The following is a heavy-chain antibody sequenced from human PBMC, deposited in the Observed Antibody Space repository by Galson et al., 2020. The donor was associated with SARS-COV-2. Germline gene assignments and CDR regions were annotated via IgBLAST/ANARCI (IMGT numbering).Heavy chain of an antibody. Sequence: GGSLRLSCVASGFAFNSFEMNWVRQAPGKGLEWVSYISPNSGGAVFYSDSVKGRFTISRDNSKNSLYLQMNSLRAEDTAVYYCAREAPITTLGVVSGYDSWGQGTLVTVSS. D-gene: IGHD3-3*01. CDR3: AREAPITTLGVVSGYDS. V-gene: IGHV3-48*03. CDR2: ISPNSGGAV. J-gene: IGHJ4*02. CDR1: GFAFNSFE.